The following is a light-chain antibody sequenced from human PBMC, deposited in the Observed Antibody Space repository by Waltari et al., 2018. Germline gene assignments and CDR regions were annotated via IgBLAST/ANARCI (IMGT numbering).Light chain of an antibody. CDR1: TGAVTSGYF. V-gene: IGLV7-43*01. J-gene: IGLJ1*01. Sequence: QTVVTQEPSLTVSPGGTVTLTCASSTGAVTSGYFPTWFQQRPGQPPRSLIYSANNKHSWPPARVSGSLIGGKAALTLSGVQPEDEADYYCLLFYGGAYVFGTGTKLTVL. CDR2: SAN. CDR3: LLFYGGAYV.